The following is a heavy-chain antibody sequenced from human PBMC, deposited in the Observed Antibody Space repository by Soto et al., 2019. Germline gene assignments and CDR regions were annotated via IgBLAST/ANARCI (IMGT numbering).Heavy chain of an antibody. CDR1: GFTFSSYA. CDR2: ISGSGGST. V-gene: IGHV3-23*01. J-gene: IGHJ4*02. Sequence: RLSCAASGFTFSSYAMSWVRQAPGKGLEWVSAISGSGGSTYYADSVKGRFTISRDNSKDTLYLQMNSLRAEDTAVYYCAKDPNYDIASVYDYWGQGTLVTVSS. D-gene: IGHD3-22*01. CDR3: AKDPNYDIASVYDY.